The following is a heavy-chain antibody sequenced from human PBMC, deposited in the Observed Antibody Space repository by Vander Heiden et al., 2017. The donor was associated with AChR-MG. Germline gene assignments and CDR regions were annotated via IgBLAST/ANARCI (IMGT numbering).Heavy chain of an antibody. V-gene: IGHV4-39*01. D-gene: IGHD6-19*01. CDR1: GGSLSSSSYY. J-gene: IGHJ4*02. CDR3: ARHRGYTTGWSRGGPYFDY. CDR2: IYYSGST. Sequence: QLQLQESRPGLVTPSETLSLTCTVSGGSLSSSSYYGGWIRQPPGKGLEWIGSIYYSGSTYYNPSLKRRFTISVDTSKNQFALKLSSVTAAETAVYYWARHRGYTTGWSRGGPYFDYWGQGTLVTVSS.